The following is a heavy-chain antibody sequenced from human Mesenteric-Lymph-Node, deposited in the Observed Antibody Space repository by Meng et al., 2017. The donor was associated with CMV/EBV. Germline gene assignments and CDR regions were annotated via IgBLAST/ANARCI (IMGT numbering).Heavy chain of an antibody. J-gene: IGHJ6*02. Sequence: GESLKISCAASGFTSSDYYMNWIRQAPGKGLEWVSYISSGSDTIYDADSVRGRFTISRDNEKNTLYLQMNSLRAEDTAIYFCARDLGLAAAFYYGMDVWGQGTTVTVSS. CDR3: ARDLGLAAAFYYGMDV. V-gene: IGHV3-11*04. CDR2: ISSGSDTI. CDR1: GFTSSDYY. D-gene: IGHD6-13*01.